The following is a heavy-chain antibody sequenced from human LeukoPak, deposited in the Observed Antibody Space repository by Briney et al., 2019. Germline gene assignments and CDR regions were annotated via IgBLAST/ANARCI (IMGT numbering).Heavy chain of an antibody. CDR1: GYTFTSYG. V-gene: IGHV1-18*01. D-gene: IGHD5-12*01. Sequence: ASVKVSCKASGYTFTSYGISWVRQAPGQGLEWMGWISAYDGNTNYAQKLQGRVTMTTDTSTSTAYMELRSLRSDDTAVYYCAREYSGYDWGQFDYWGQGTLVTVSS. J-gene: IGHJ4*02. CDR3: AREYSGYDWGQFDY. CDR2: ISAYDGNT.